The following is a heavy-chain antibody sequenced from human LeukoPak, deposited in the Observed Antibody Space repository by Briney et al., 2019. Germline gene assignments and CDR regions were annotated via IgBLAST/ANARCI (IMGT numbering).Heavy chain of an antibody. V-gene: IGHV3-23*01. D-gene: IGHD1-1*01. Sequence: GGSLRLSCAASGFTFNSYGMTWVRQAPGKGLEWVSGISPSGDITYYADSVKGRFTISRDNSKNTVYLQMDSLRFEDAAVYYCAQGLAYIRFDNWGQGTLVTVPS. CDR1: GFTFNSYG. CDR2: ISPSGDIT. CDR3: AQGLAYIRFDN. J-gene: IGHJ4*02.